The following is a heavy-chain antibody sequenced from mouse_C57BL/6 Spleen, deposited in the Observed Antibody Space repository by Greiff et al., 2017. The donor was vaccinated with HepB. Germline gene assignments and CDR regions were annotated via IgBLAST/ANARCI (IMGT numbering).Heavy chain of an antibody. V-gene: IGHV1-9*01. D-gene: IGHD2-4*01. J-gene: IGHJ1*03. Sequence: QVQLQQSGAELMKPGASVKLSCKATDFTFTGYWIEWVKQRPGHGLEWIGEILPGSGSTNYNEKFKGKATFTADTSSNTAYMQLSSLTTEDSAIYYCARKNYYDYERYFDVWGTGTTVTVSS. CDR3: ARKNYYDYERYFDV. CDR2: ILPGSGST. CDR1: DFTFTGYW.